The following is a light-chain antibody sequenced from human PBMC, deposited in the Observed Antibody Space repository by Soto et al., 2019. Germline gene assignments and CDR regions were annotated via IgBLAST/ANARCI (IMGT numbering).Light chain of an antibody. CDR3: SSYTSSSTLV. Sequence: QSALTQPASVSGSPGQSITISCTGTSSDVGGYNYVSWYQQHPGKAPKLMIYDVSNRPSGVSNRFSGSKSANTASLTISGRQAEDDADYYCSSYTSSSTLVFGGGTQLTVL. J-gene: IGLJ2*01. CDR1: SSDVGGYNY. V-gene: IGLV2-14*01. CDR2: DVS.